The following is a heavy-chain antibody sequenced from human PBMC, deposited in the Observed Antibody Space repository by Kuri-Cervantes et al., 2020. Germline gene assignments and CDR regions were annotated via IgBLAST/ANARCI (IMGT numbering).Heavy chain of an antibody. CDR1: GFTFSIYS. D-gene: IGHD3-22*01. V-gene: IGHV3-48*01. CDR2: ISSSSHTI. Sequence: GGSLRLSCAASGFTFSIYSMKWVRQAPGKGLEWVSYISSSSHTIQYADSVKGRFTISRDNDKNSLFLQMNNLRAEDTAVYYCARGPYAYDSSGYLPYWGQGTLVTVSS. J-gene: IGHJ4*02. CDR3: ARGPYAYDSSGYLPY.